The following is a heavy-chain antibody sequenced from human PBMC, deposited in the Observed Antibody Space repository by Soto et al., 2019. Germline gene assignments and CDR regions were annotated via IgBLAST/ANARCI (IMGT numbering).Heavy chain of an antibody. J-gene: IGHJ6*02. D-gene: IGHD2-2*01. CDR3: AKESRYYYYGMDV. V-gene: IGHV3-9*01. Sequence: PGGSLRLSCAASGFTFDDYAMHWVRQAPGKGLEWVSGISWNSGSIGYADSVKGRFTISRDNAKNSLYLQMNSLGAEDTALYYCAKESRYYYYGMDVWGQGPTVTVS. CDR1: GFTFDDYA. CDR2: ISWNSGSI.